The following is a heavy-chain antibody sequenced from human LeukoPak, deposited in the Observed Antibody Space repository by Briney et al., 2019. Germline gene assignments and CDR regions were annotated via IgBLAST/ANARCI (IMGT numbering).Heavy chain of an antibody. CDR1: GGPMINYY. CDR3: LRVRAAEGLHCDF. CDR2: IYYSGSS. Sequence: TESLSLTCTVSGGPMINYYWSSVRQPPGKGLEWIGYIYYSGSSNYNPSLKSRVTISIDTSKNQFSLKLSAVTGAGRAVYELLRVRAAEGLHCDFWPRGALVSVST. D-gene: IGHD3-10*01. V-gene: IGHV4-59*12. J-gene: IGHJ4*02.